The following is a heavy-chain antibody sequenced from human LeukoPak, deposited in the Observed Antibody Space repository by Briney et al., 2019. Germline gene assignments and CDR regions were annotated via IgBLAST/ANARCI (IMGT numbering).Heavy chain of an antibody. CDR3: AKYSGNYFGDY. J-gene: IGHJ4*02. D-gene: IGHD1-26*01. Sequence: GGSLRLSCAASGFTFSDYYMSWIRQAPGKGLQWVSYISSSGSTIYYADSVKGRFTISRDNAKNSLYLQMNSLRAEDTAIYYCAKYSGNYFGDYWGPGNLVTVSS. CDR2: ISSSGSTI. CDR1: GFTFSDYY. V-gene: IGHV3-11*01.